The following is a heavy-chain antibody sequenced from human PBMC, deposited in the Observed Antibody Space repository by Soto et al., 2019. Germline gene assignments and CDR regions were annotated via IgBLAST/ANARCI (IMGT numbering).Heavy chain of an antibody. CDR1: GFSLSTSGVG. J-gene: IGHJ3*02. D-gene: IGHD2-21*01. V-gene: IGHV2-5*02. Sequence: QITLKESGPTLVKPTQTLTLTCTFSGFSLSTSGVGVGRIRQPPGKALEWLALIYWDDDKRYSPSLKSRLTITKDTSKNQVVLTMSNMDPVDTATYYCAHSRTPLKIPIDAFDIWGQGTMVTVSS. CDR2: IYWDDDK. CDR3: AHSRTPLKIPIDAFDI.